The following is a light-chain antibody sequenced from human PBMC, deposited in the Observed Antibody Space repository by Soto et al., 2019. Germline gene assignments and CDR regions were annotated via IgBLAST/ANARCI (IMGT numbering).Light chain of an antibody. Sequence: EIVMTQSPATLSVSPGEIATLSCRASQSVRTTVAWYQQRRGQAPTLLIYGASTRATGVPDRFSGSGSGTDFTLTISRVEPVDFAVYSCQQYHSSPWTFGQGTKVDIK. CDR2: GAS. CDR3: QQYHSSPWT. CDR1: QSVRTT. V-gene: IGKV3D-15*02. J-gene: IGKJ1*01.